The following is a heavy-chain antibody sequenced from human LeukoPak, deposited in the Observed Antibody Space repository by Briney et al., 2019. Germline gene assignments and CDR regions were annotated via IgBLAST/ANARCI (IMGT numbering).Heavy chain of an antibody. CDR1: GYTFTTYG. J-gene: IGHJ3*02. CDR3: ARDFYYDTKGAFDI. Sequence: EASVKVSCKASGYTFTTYGIGWVRQAPGQGLEWMGWISGYNGNTNHAQKFQGRVTMTTDTSTSTAYMELRSLRSDDTAVFYCARDFYYDTKGAFDIWGQGTMVTVSS. CDR2: ISGYNGNT. V-gene: IGHV1-18*01. D-gene: IGHD3-22*01.